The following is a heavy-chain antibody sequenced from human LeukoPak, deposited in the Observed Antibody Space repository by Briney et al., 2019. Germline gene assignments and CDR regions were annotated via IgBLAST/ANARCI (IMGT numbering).Heavy chain of an antibody. CDR3: ARVEWKLNYYDSSGRSSYWYFDL. CDR2: IYYSGST. J-gene: IGHJ2*01. CDR1: GGSISSYY. D-gene: IGHD3-22*01. V-gene: IGHV4-59*01. Sequence: PSETLSLTCTVSGGSISSYYWSWIRQPPGKGLEWIGYIYYSGSTNYNPSLKSRVTISVDTSKNQFSLKLSSVTAADTAVYYCARVEWKLNYYDSSGRSSYWYFDLWGRGTLVTVSS.